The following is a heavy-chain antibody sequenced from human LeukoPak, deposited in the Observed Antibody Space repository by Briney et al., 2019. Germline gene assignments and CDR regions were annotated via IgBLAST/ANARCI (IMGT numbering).Heavy chain of an antibody. V-gene: IGHV4-30-4*08. D-gene: IGHD2-2*01. J-gene: IGHJ5*02. CDR3: ARGGYCSSTSCYPIYWFDP. Sequence: SETLSLTCTVSGGSISSGDYYWSWIRQPPGKGLEWIGYIYYSGSTYYNPSLKSRFTISVDTSKNQFSLKLSSVTAADTAVYYCARGGYCSSTSCYPIYWFDPWGQGTLVTVSS. CDR1: GGSISSGDYY. CDR2: IYYSGST.